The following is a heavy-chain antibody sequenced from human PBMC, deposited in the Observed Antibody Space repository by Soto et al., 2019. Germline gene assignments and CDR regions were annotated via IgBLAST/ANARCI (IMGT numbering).Heavy chain of an antibody. Sequence: QVQLVESGGGVVQPGRSLRLSSAASGFTFSNNGMHWVRQAPGKGLEWVAVIWYDGINKYYADSVKGRFIISRDNSKNTVYLQMNSLRAEDTAVDYCARDRVQMVDGLDVWGQGTTVTVSS. CDR1: GFTFSNNG. D-gene: IGHD2-15*01. V-gene: IGHV3-33*01. CDR3: ARDRVQMVDGLDV. J-gene: IGHJ6*02. CDR2: IWYDGINK.